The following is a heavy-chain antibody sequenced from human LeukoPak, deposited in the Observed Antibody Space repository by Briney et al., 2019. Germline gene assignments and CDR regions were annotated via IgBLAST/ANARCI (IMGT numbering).Heavy chain of an antibody. Sequence: PGGSLRLSCAASGFTFSSYAMNWVRQAPGKALEWVSSISSGSNYIFYADSVKGRFTISRDNAKNSLYLQMNSLRAEDTAVYYCATSRTFDYWGQGTLVTVSS. CDR2: ISSGSNYI. CDR3: ATSRTFDY. CDR1: GFTFSSYA. J-gene: IGHJ4*02. D-gene: IGHD1-1*01. V-gene: IGHV3-21*01.